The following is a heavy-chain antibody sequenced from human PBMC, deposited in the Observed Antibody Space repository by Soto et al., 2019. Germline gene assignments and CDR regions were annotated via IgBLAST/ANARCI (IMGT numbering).Heavy chain of an antibody. CDR1: GFTVSSNY. CDR3: AINWNPNPYYHYGMDV. J-gene: IGHJ6*02. V-gene: IGHV3-53*02. D-gene: IGHD1-20*01. Sequence: EVQLVETGGGLIQPGGSLRLSCAASGFTVSSNYMSWVRQAPGKGLEWVSVIYSGGSTYYADSVKGRFTISRDNSKNTLYLQMNSLRAEDTAVYYCAINWNPNPYYHYGMDVWGQGTTVTVSS. CDR2: IYSGGST.